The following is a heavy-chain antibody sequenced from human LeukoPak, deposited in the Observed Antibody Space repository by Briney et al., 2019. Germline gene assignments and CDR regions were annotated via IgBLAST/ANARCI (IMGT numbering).Heavy chain of an antibody. CDR2: MNPNSGNT. D-gene: IGHD2-2*01. CDR3: ARSYCSSASCYGYFDY. Sequence: ASVKVSRKASGYTFTSYDINWVRQATGQGLEWMGWMNPNSGNTGYAQKFQGRVTMTGTTSISTAYMELSSLRSEDTAVYYCARSYCSSASCYGYFDYWGQGTLVTVSS. V-gene: IGHV1-8*01. J-gene: IGHJ4*02. CDR1: GYTFTSYD.